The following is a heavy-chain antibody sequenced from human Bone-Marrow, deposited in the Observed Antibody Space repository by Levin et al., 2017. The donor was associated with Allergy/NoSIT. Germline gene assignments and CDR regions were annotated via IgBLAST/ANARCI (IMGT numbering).Heavy chain of an antibody. D-gene: IGHD3-22*01. V-gene: IGHV4-39*01. CDR3: ARLDSRGGGDF. CDR1: GDSVSSRSYS. Sequence: SETLSLTCSVFGDSVSSRSYSWGWIRQPPGKGLEWIGHSYSSGSTNYNSTLKGRLTIYVDTSKNQFYLELRSVTAADTAEYYCARLDSRGGGDFWGQGTLVTVSS. J-gene: IGHJ1*01. CDR2: SYSSGST.